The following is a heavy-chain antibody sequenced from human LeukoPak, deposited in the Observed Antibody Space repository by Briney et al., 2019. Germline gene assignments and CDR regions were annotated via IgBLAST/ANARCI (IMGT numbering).Heavy chain of an antibody. Sequence: SVKVSCKASGGTFSSYAISWVRQAPGQGLEWMGGIIPIFDTANYAQKFQGRVTITTDEYTSTAYMELSSLRSEDTAVYYCAGSYCSSTSCYARSPVRYYYYYYMDVWGKGTTVTVSS. V-gene: IGHV1-69*05. CDR1: GGTFSSYA. J-gene: IGHJ6*03. CDR2: IIPIFDTA. CDR3: AGSYCSSTSCYARSPVRYYYYYYMDV. D-gene: IGHD2-2*01.